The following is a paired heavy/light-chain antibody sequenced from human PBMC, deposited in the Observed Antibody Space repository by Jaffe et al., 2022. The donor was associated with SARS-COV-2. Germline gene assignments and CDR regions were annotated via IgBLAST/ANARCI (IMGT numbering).Heavy chain of an antibody. J-gene: IGHJ4*02. CDR1: GFSLSTNGLS. CDR3: AHMKPTIEGGGFDY. D-gene: IGHD5-12*01. V-gene: IGHV2-5*02. Sequence: QITLKESGPTLVKPTQTLTLTCTFSGFSLSTNGLSVGWIRQPPGKALEWLALIYWDDDKRYSPSLKNRLTVTKDTSKNQVVLTMTNVDPVDTATYWCAHMKPTIEGGGFDYWGQGTLVTVSS. CDR2: IYWDDDK.
Light chain of an antibody. Sequence: EIVMTQSPLSLPVTPGEPASISCRSSQSLLHSIGYNYLDWYLQKPGQSPQLLIYLGSTRASGVPDRFSGSGSGTDFTLKISRVEAEDVGVYYCMQALQTPRTFGQGTNVEIK. CDR1: QSLLHSIGYNY. CDR2: LGS. V-gene: IGKV2-28*01. CDR3: MQALQTPRT. J-gene: IGKJ1*01.